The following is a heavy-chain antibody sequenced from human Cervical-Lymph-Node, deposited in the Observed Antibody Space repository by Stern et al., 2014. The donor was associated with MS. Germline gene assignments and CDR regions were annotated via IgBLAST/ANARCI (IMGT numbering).Heavy chain of an antibody. CDR2: IYHNGNT. D-gene: IGHD5-18*01. CDR3: ARGPADTNYGYNYYYYGMDV. J-gene: IGHJ6*02. CDR1: GGSISSYY. V-gene: IGHV4-59*01. Sequence: QVQLQDSGPGLVKPSETLFLTCTVSGGSISSYYWSWIRQPPGKGLEWIGYIYHNGNTNYNPSLRSRVPISVDTSKTQFSLKLNLVTAADTAVYYCARGPADTNYGYNYYYYGMDVWGQGTTVTVSS.